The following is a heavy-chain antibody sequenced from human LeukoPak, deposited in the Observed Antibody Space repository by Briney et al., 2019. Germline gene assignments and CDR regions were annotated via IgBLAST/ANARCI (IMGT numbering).Heavy chain of an antibody. CDR3: ARGSSIAARPGDY. CDR1: GYTFTSYY. CDR2: INPSGGST. D-gene: IGHD6-6*01. V-gene: IGHV1-46*01. J-gene: IGHJ4*02. Sequence: ASVKVSCKASGYTFTSYYMHWVRQAPGQGLEWMGIINPSGGSTSYAQKLQGRVTMTTDTSTSTAYMELRSLRSDDTAVYYCARGSSIAARPGDYWGQGTLVTVSS.